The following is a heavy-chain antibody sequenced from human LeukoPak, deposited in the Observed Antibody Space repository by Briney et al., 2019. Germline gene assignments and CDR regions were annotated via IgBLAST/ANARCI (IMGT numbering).Heavy chain of an antibody. Sequence: GGSLRLSCAASGFTFSSYAMSWVRQAPGKGLEWVSAISGSGGSTYYAESVKGRFTISRDNSKNTLYLQMNSLRAEDTAVYYCAKQSVVVAATELDGWGQGTLVTVSS. CDR3: AKQSVVVAATELDG. CDR1: GFTFSSYA. V-gene: IGHV3-23*01. J-gene: IGHJ4*02. CDR2: ISGSGGST. D-gene: IGHD2-15*01.